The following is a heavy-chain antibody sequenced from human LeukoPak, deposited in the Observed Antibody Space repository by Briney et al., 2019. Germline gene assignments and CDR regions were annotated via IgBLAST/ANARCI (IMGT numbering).Heavy chain of an antibody. D-gene: IGHD5-18*01. CDR1: GASVSSRSYY. V-gene: IGHV4-39*01. Sequence: SETLSLTCSVSGASVSSRSYYWGWIRQPPGKGLEWIAVIYYSGTTYFNPSLKSRVTIFVDTSKNQFSLKLSSATAADTAVYYCARHRAYSYSSPFDIWGQGTMVTVSS. J-gene: IGHJ3*02. CDR2: IYYSGTT. CDR3: ARHRAYSYSSPFDI.